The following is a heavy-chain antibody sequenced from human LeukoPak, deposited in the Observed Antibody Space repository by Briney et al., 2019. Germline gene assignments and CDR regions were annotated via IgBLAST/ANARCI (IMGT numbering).Heavy chain of an antibody. CDR1: GFTFSSYW. Sequence: GGSLRLSCAASGFTFSSYWMSWVRQAPGKGLEWVANIKQDGSEKYYADSVKGRFTISRDNSKNTLYLQMNSLRAEDTAVYYCAKGRWFGELLNYFDYWGQGTLVTVSS. D-gene: IGHD3-10*01. V-gene: IGHV3-7*01. J-gene: IGHJ4*02. CDR3: AKGRWFGELLNYFDY. CDR2: IKQDGSEK.